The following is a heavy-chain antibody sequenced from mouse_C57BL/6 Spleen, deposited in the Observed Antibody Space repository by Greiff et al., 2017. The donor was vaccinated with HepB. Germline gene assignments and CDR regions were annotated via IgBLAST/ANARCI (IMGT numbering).Heavy chain of an antibody. CDR1: GYTFTSYW. CDR3: ARSGYYDYDAWFAY. Sequence: VQLQQPGAELVMPGASVKLSCKASGYTFTSYWMHWVKQRPGQGLEWIGEIDPSDSYTNYNQKFKGKSTLTVDKSSSTAYMQLSSLTSEDSAVYYCARSGYYDYDAWFAYWGQGTLVTVSA. J-gene: IGHJ3*01. D-gene: IGHD2-4*01. V-gene: IGHV1-69*01. CDR2: IDPSDSYT.